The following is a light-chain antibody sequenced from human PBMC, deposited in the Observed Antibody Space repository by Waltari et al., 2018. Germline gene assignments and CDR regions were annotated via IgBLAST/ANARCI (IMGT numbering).Light chain of an antibody. Sequence: QSALTQPASVSGSPGPPITISCTGTSSDVGGYNYVSWYQQHPGKAPKLMIYDVSNRPSGVSNRFSGSKSGNTASLTISGLQAEDEADYYCSSYTSSSTVVFGGGTKLTVL. J-gene: IGLJ2*01. CDR1: SSDVGGYNY. V-gene: IGLV2-14*03. CDR2: DVS. CDR3: SSYTSSSTVV.